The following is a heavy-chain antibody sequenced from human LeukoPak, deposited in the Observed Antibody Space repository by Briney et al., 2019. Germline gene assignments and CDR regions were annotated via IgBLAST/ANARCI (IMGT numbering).Heavy chain of an antibody. D-gene: IGHD2-21*02. J-gene: IGHJ4*02. CDR2: IYYSGRT. Sequence: SETLSLTCTVSGGSISPYSWSWIRQPPGKGLEWIGYIYYSGRTSYNTSLKGRVTISVDTSNNQFSLKLSSVTAADTAVYYCARAKYCGGDCYYYLDYWGQGTLVTVSS. CDR1: GGSISPYS. CDR3: ARAKYCGGDCYYYLDY. V-gene: IGHV4-59*01.